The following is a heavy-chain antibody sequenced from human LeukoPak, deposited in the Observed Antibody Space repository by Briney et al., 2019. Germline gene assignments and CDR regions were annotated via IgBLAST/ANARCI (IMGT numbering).Heavy chain of an antibody. V-gene: IGHV4-30-2*02. CDR3: ARRRVYYYDSSGSFDY. CDR1: GGSISSGGYS. J-gene: IGHJ4*02. CDR2: IYHSGST. D-gene: IGHD3-22*01. Sequence: SETLSLTCAVSGGSISSGGYSWSWIRQPPGKGLEWIGYIYHSGSTNYNPSLKSRVTISVDTSKNQFSLKLSSVTAADTAVYYCARRRVYYYDSSGSFDYWGQGTLVTVSS.